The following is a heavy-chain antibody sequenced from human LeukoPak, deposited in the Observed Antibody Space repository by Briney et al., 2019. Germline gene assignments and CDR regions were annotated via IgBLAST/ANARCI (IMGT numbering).Heavy chain of an antibody. CDR2: INPSGGST. Sequence: VASVKVPCKASGYTFTSYYMHWVRQAPGQGLEWMGIINPSGGSTSYAQKFQGRVTMTRDTSTSTVYMELSSLRSEDTAVYYCARTIGGITMVRGVIIAPYYFDYRGQGTLVTVSS. V-gene: IGHV1-46*01. CDR3: ARTIGGITMVRGVIIAPYYFDY. CDR1: GYTFTSYY. J-gene: IGHJ4*02. D-gene: IGHD3-10*01.